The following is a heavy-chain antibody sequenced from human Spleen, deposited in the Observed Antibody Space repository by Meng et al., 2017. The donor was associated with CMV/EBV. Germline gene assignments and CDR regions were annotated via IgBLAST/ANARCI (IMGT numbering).Heavy chain of an antibody. CDR1: GGSFTGYY. V-gene: IGHV4-34*01. CDR2: ISYSGSV. J-gene: IGHJ5*02. D-gene: IGHD3-3*01. Sequence: SETLSLTCAVRGGSFTGYYWSWIRQPLGKGLEWIGDISYSGSVHYNPSLRSRLTISLVTSRVHFSLTLNSVTAADTAVYYCARGDNPNFWSGNFWFDPWGQGTLVTVSS. CDR3: ARGDNPNFWSGNFWFDP.